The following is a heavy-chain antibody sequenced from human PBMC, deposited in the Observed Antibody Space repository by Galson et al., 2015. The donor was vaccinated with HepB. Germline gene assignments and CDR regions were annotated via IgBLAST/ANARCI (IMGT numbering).Heavy chain of an antibody. D-gene: IGHD5-12*01. CDR3: ARAGGYSGYDYAFDI. CDR2: IIPILGIA. CDR1: GGTFSSYA. Sequence: SVKVSCKASGGTFSSYATSWVRQAPGQGLEWMGRIIPILGIANYAQKFQGRVTITADKSTSTAYMELSSLRSEDTAVYYCARAGGYSGYDYAFDIWGQGTMVTVSS. J-gene: IGHJ3*02. V-gene: IGHV1-69*04.